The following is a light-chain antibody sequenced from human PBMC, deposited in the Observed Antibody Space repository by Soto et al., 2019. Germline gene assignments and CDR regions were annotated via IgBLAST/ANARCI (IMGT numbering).Light chain of an antibody. J-gene: IGKJ2*01. CDR1: QDIKND. Sequence: DIQMTQSPSSLSASVGDRVTITCRASQDIKNDLIWYQQKPGKAPKRLIYAASSLQSGVPSRFSGSRSGTEFTLTISSLQPEDFATYYWLQHDSYPYTFGQGTKLEIK. CDR3: LQHDSYPYT. CDR2: AAS. V-gene: IGKV1-17*01.